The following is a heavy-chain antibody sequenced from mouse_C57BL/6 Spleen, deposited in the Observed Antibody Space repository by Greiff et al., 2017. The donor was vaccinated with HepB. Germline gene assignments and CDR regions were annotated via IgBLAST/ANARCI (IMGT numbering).Heavy chain of an antibody. CDR3: ASAYYSSYYFDY. V-gene: IGHV1-19*01. D-gene: IGHD2-12*01. J-gene: IGHJ2*01. CDR2: INPYNGGT. CDR1: GYTFTDYY. Sequence: VQLQQSGPVLVKPGASVKMSCKASGYTFTDYYMNWVKQSHGKSLEWIGVINPYNGGTSYNQKFKGKATLTVDKSSSTAYMELNSLTSEDSAVYYCASAYYSSYYFDYWGQGTTLTVSS.